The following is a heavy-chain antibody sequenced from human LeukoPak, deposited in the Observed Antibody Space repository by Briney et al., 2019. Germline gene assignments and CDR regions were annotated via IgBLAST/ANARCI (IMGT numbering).Heavy chain of an antibody. J-gene: IGHJ6*02. CDR2: IYYSGST. Sequence: SETLSLTCTVSGGSISSYYWSWIRQPPGKGLEWIGYIYYSGSTNYNPSLKSRVTISVDTSKNQFSLKLNSVTAADTAVYYCARGKTPTRRPWGMDVWGQGTTVTVSS. CDR1: GGSISSYY. V-gene: IGHV4-59*12. CDR3: ARGKTPTRRPWGMDV.